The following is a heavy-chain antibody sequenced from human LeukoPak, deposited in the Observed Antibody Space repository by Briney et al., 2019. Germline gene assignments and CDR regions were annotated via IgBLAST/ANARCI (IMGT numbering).Heavy chain of an antibody. CDR2: ISGSGGST. V-gene: IGHV3-23*01. CDR3: AKDSVLRFLEWSTYNWFDP. J-gene: IGHJ5*02. CDR1: GFTFSSYA. D-gene: IGHD3-3*01. Sequence: GGSLGLSCAASGFTFSSYAMSWVRQAPGKGLEWVSAISGSGGSTYYADSVKGRFTISRDNSKNTLYLQMNSLRAEDTAVYYCAKDSVLRFLEWSTYNWFDPWGQGTLVTVSS.